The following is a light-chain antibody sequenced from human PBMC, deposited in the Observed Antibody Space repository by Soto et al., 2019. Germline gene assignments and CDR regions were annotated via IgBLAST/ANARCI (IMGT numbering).Light chain of an antibody. V-gene: IGKV3-20*01. CDR3: QQYGSSPLT. J-gene: IGKJ4*01. Sequence: EIVWTQSQGTLSLSPGERATLSCRASQSVSSSYLAWYQQKPGQAPRLLIYRASSRATGIPDRFSRSGSGTDFTLTISRLEPEDFAVYYCQQYGSSPLTFGGGNKVDIK. CDR2: RAS. CDR1: QSVSSSY.